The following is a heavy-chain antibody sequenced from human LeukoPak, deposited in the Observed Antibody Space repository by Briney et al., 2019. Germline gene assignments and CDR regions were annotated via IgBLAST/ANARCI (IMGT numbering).Heavy chain of an antibody. V-gene: IGHV1-69*13. D-gene: IGHD6-13*01. CDR3: ARADGSSWSLYYYYGMDV. J-gene: IGHJ6*02. CDR1: GGTFSSYA. Sequence: SVKVSCKASGGTFSSYAISWVRQAPGQGLEWVGGIIPIFGTANYAQKFQGRVTITADESTSTAYMELSSLRSEDTAVYYCARADGSSWSLYYYYGMDVWGQGTTVTVSS. CDR2: IIPIFGTA.